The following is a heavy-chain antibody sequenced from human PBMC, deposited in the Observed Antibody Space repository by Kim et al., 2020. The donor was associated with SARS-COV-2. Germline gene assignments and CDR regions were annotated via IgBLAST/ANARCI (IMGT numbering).Heavy chain of an antibody. D-gene: IGHD1-26*01. Sequence: ASVKVSCKGSGYRFTNYGIHWVRQAPGQGLEWMGWISPNTGDTRSSQRFHDRVTFSRNTSASTAYMELGSLTSEDTAVYYCGSSLTSGAPGDWGQGTPVTVSS. CDR2: ISPNTGDT. J-gene: IGHJ4*02. V-gene: IGHV1-3*01. CDR1: GYRFTNYG. CDR3: GSSLTSGAPGD.